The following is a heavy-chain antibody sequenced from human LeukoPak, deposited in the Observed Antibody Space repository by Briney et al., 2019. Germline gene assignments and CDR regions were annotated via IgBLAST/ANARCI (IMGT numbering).Heavy chain of an antibody. J-gene: IGHJ4*02. Sequence: SVKVSCKASGGTSSSYAISWVRQAPGQGLEWMGRITPILGITNYAQKFQGRVTMTRDTSISTAYMELSRLRSDDTAVYYCARGQPHSGSYCDYWGQGTLATVSS. CDR1: GGTSSSYA. CDR3: ARGQPHSGSYCDY. D-gene: IGHD3-10*01. CDR2: ITPILGIT. V-gene: IGHV1-69*04.